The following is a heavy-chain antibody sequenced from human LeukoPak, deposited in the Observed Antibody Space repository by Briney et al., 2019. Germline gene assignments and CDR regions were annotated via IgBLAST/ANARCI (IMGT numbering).Heavy chain of an antibody. CDR3: AKDLDYYGSGKHYYYGMDV. D-gene: IGHD3-10*01. Sequence: GGSLRLSCAASGFTFSSYWMSWVRQAPGKGLEWVANIKQDGSEKYYVDSVKGRFTISRDNSKNTLYLQMNSLRAEDTAVYYCAKDLDYYGSGKHYYYGMDVWGQGTTVTVSS. J-gene: IGHJ6*02. V-gene: IGHV3-7*03. CDR2: IKQDGSEK. CDR1: GFTFSSYW.